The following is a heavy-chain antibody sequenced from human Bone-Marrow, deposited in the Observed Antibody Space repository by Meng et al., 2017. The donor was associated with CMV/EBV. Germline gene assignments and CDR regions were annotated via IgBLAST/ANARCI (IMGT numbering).Heavy chain of an antibody. CDR1: GYTFTSYG. Sequence: ASVKVSCKASGYTFTSYGISWVRQAPGQGLEWMGWISVYNGNTKYAQKLQGRVTMATDTSTSTAYMELRSLRSDDTAVYYCARAAENYDFWSGYYYYYYGMDVWGQGNTVNV. CDR3: ARAAENYDFWSGYYYYYYGMDV. D-gene: IGHD3-3*01. J-gene: IGHJ6*02. CDR2: ISVYNGNT. V-gene: IGHV1-18*01.